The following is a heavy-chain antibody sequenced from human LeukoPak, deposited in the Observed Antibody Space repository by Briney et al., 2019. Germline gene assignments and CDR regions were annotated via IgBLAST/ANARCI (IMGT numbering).Heavy chain of an antibody. D-gene: IGHD3-16*01. CDR3: AKDWTPHNRVYDCLDS. Sequence: GGSLRLSCAASGFAFGVHAMSWVRQAPGKGPEWVATIGSSADLFYAESVKGRFTISRDDPRNTLWLQMNSLRAEDTALYYCAKDWTPHNRVYDCLDSWGQGTQVTVSS. CDR1: GFAFGVHA. J-gene: IGHJ4*02. V-gene: IGHV3-23*01. CDR2: IGSSADL.